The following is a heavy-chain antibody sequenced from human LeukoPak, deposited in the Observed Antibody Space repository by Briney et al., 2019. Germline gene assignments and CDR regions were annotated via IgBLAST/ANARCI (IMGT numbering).Heavy chain of an antibody. D-gene: IGHD1-1*01. CDR1: GFTVSNNH. CDR3: ARRPSWNDAFDI. J-gene: IGHJ3*02. Sequence: GGSLRLSCEASGFTVSNNHMSWVRQAPGKGLEWVSVIYTGGTTSYADSVKGRFTISRDNSKNTLFLQMNSLRAEDTAGYYCARRPSWNDAFDIWGQGTVVTVSS. V-gene: IGHV3-53*01. CDR2: IYTGGTT.